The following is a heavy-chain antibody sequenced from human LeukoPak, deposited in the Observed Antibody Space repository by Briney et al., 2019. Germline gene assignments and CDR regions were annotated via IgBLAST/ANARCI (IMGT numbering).Heavy chain of an antibody. CDR3: ARVWYTSSWGERYYFDY. J-gene: IGHJ4*02. CDR1: GFSFSYNY. V-gene: IGHV3-66*01. D-gene: IGHD6-13*01. CDR2: IYSDGST. Sequence: GGSLRLSCAASGFSFSYNYMSWVRQAPGKGLEWVSVIYSDGSTYYADSVKARFTISRDDSKNTLYLQMNSLRAEDTAVYYCARVWYTSSWGERYYFDYWGQGTLVTVSS.